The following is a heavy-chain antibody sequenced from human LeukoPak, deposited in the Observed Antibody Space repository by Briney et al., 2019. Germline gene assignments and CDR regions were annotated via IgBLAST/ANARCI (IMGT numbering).Heavy chain of an antibody. Sequence: GGSLRLSCAASGFTFSSYAMNWVRQAPGKGLEWVSSISSSSSYIYYADSVKGRFTISRDNAKNSLYLQMNSLRAEDTAVYYCARWVHWSGYYYFDYWGQGTLVTVSS. CDR2: ISSSSSYI. CDR3: ARWVHWSGYYYFDY. CDR1: GFTFSSYA. J-gene: IGHJ4*02. D-gene: IGHD3-3*01. V-gene: IGHV3-21*01.